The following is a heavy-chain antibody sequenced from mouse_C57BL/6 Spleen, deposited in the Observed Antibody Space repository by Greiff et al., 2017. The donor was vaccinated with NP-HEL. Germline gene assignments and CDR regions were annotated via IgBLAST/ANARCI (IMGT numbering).Heavy chain of an antibody. CDR3: TSALLPPFAY. J-gene: IGHJ3*01. V-gene: IGHV14-4*01. CDR2: IDPENGDT. Sequence: VQLQQSGAELVRPGASVKLSCTASGFNIKDDYMHWVKQRPEQGLEWIGWIDPENGDTEYASKFQGKATIPADTSSNTAYLQLSSLTSEDTAVYYCTSALLPPFAYWGQGTLVTVSA. D-gene: IGHD2-3*01. CDR1: GFNIKDDY.